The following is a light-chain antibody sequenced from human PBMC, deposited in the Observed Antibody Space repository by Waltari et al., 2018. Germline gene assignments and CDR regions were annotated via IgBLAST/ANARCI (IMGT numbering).Light chain of an antibody. CDR2: LVS. CDR1: QSLLHSDGYNY. Sequence: DIVMTQSPLSLPVTPGEPASISCRSSQSLLHSDGYNYLDWYLQKPGQSPKLLIYLVSNRASAVPDRFSGSGSGTEFTLKISRVEAGDVGIYYCMQGLQTPTFGQGTKVELK. CDR3: MQGLQTPT. J-gene: IGKJ1*01. V-gene: IGKV2-28*01.